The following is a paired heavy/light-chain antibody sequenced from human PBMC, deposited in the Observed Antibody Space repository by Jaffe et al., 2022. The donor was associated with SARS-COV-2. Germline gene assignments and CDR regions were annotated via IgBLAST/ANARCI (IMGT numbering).Light chain of an antibody. J-gene: IGLJ3*02. V-gene: IGLV1-47*01. Sequence: QSVLTQPPSASGTPGQRVTISCSGSSSNIGNNYVYWYQQFPGTAPKLLIYRNNQRPSGVPDRFSGSKSGTSASLAISGLRSEDEADYYCAAWDDSLSGWVFGGGTKLTVL. CDR2: RNN. CDR1: SSNIGNNY. CDR3: AAWDDSLSGWV.
Heavy chain of an antibody. CDR2: ISYDGSSK. CDR1: GFTFSNYA. V-gene: IGHV3-30*04. CDR3: ARGFDGGHGYFDC. J-gene: IGHJ4*02. Sequence: QVQLVESGGGVVQPGRSLRLSCAASGFTFSNYAMHWVRQAPGKGLEWVAVISYDGSSKYYADSVKGRFTISRDNSKNTLYLQMNSLRAEDTAVFYCARGFDGGHGYFDCWGQGTLVTVSS. D-gene: IGHD3-10*01.